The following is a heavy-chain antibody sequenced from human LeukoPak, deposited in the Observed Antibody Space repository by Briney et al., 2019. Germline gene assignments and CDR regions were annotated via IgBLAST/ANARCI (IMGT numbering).Heavy chain of an antibody. CDR3: ARALRMATIPGVNMNYFDY. J-gene: IGHJ4*02. D-gene: IGHD5-24*01. CDR2: INPSGGST. CDR1: GYTFTSYY. Sequence: ASVKVFCKASGYTFTSYYMHWVRQAPGQGLEWMGIINPSGGSTIYAQKFQGRVTMTRDTSTSTVYMELSSLRSEDTAVYYCARALRMATIPGVNMNYFDYWGQGTLVTVSS. V-gene: IGHV1-46*01.